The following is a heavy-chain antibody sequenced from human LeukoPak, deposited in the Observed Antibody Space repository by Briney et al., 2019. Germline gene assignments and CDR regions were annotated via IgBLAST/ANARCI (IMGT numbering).Heavy chain of an antibody. CDR2: IYYSGST. J-gene: IGHJ4*02. V-gene: IGHV4-39*07. D-gene: IGHD2-2*01. CDR3: ARVGIVVVPAAMRGHGGDFDY. CDR1: GGSISSSSYY. Sequence: PSETLSLTCTVSGGSISSSSYYWGWIRQPPGQGLEWIGSIYYSGSTYYNPSLKSRVTISVDTSKNQFSLKLSSVTAADTAVYYCARVGIVVVPAAMRGHGGDFDYWGQGTLVTVSS.